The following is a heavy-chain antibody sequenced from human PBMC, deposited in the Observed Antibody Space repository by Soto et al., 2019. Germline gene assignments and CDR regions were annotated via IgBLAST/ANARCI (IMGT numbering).Heavy chain of an antibody. Sequence: SVKVSCKASGGTFGSYTISWVRQAPGQGFEWMGGIIPIFGTANYAQKFQGRVTITADESTSTAYMELSSLGSEDTAVYYCARDFGGGYCSGGSCYYPYYYGMDVWGQGTTVTVSS. D-gene: IGHD2-15*01. J-gene: IGHJ6*02. CDR1: GGTFGSYT. CDR3: ARDFGGGYCSGGSCYYPYYYGMDV. V-gene: IGHV1-69*13. CDR2: IIPIFGTA.